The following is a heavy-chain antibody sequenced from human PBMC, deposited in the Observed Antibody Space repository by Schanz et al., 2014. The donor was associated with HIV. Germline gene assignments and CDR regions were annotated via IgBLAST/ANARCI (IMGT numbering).Heavy chain of an antibody. CDR2: IKEDGSEK. Sequence: EVQLVESGGGLVQPGGSLRLSCAASGFTFSRYWMTWVRQAPGKGLDWVANIKEDGSEKYHADSVKGRFTISRDNAKNSLFLQMESLRAEDTAVYYCARDGGEVWGQGTTVTVSS. CDR1: GFTFSRYW. CDR3: ARDGGEV. V-gene: IGHV3-7*01. D-gene: IGHD3-16*01. J-gene: IGHJ6*02.